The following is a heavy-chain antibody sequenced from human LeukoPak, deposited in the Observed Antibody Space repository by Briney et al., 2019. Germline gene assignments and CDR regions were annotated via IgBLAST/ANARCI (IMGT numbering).Heavy chain of an antibody. D-gene: IGHD3-3*01. CDR2: ISSSSSYI. CDR3: ARVQREYYDFWSGYPKTEGAFDI. J-gene: IGHJ3*02. CDR1: GFTFDDYG. V-gene: IGHV3-21*01. Sequence: PGGSLRLSCAASGFTFDDYGMSWVRQAPGKGLEWVSSISSSSSYIYYADSVKGRFTISRDNAKNSLYLQMNSLRAEDTAVYYCARVQREYYDFWSGYPKTEGAFDIWGQGTMVTVSS.